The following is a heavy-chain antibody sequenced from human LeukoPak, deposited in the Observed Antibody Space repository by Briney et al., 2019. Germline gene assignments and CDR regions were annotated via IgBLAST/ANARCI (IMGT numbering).Heavy chain of an antibody. CDR2: IIPIFGTA. CDR1: GGTFSSYA. CDR3: ARDSGYDSDPGYYYYMDV. J-gene: IGHJ6*03. V-gene: IGHV1-69*13. Sequence: SVKVSCKASGGTFSSYAISWVRQAPGQGLEWMGGIIPIFGTANYAQKFQGRVTITADESTSTAYMELSGLRSEDTAVYYCARDSGYDSDPGYYYYMDVWGKGTTVTVSS. D-gene: IGHD5-12*01.